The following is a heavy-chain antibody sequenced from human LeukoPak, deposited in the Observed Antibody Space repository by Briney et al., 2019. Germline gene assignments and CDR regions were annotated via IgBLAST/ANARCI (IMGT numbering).Heavy chain of an antibody. CDR1: GFSVSSNY. Sequence: GGSLRLSCAGSGFSVSSNYMSWVRQAPGKGLEWLSVIYRGDSTYYADSVKGRFTISRDNSKNTLYLRMNSLGAEDTAVYYCARLEVRGVIGPWGQGTLVRVSS. V-gene: IGHV3-53*01. J-gene: IGHJ5*02. CDR3: ARLEVRGVIGP. CDR2: IYRGDST. D-gene: IGHD3-10*01.